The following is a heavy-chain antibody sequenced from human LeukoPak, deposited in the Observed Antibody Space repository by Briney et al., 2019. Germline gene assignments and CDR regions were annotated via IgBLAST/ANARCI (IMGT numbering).Heavy chain of an antibody. D-gene: IGHD5-18*01. V-gene: IGHV3-21*01. CDR2: ISGSSSSI. Sequence: GGSLRLSCAASGFTFSSCSMNWVRQAPGKGLEWVSSISGSSSSIYYADSVKGRLTISRDNTKNSLYLQMNSLRAEDTAVYYCAKDAGLYSYGSWFDYWGQGTLVTVSS. J-gene: IGHJ4*02. CDR3: AKDAGLYSYGSWFDY. CDR1: GFTFSSCS.